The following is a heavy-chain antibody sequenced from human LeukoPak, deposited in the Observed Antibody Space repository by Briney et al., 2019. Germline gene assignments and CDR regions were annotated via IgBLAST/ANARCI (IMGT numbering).Heavy chain of an antibody. V-gene: IGHV1-58*01. CDR1: GFTFSSSA. CDR2: IVVGSGNT. D-gene: IGHD2-21*01. CDR3: AAEIPVRFDP. Sequence: TSVNVSCKASGFTFSSSAVQWVRQARGQSLEWIGWIVVGSGNTKYAQKFEERVTITRDMSTSTAYMELSSLRSEDTAVYYCAAEIPVRFDPWGQGTLVTVSS. J-gene: IGHJ5*02.